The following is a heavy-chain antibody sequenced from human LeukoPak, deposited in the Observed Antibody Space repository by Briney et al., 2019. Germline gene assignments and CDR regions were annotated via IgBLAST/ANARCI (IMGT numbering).Heavy chain of an antibody. CDR2: IYHSGST. J-gene: IGHJ4*02. V-gene: IGHV4-38-2*02. D-gene: IGHD6-13*01. Sequence: SETLSLTCTVSGGSISSGYYWGWIRQPPGKGLEWIGSIYHSGSTYYNPSLKSRVTISVDTSKNQFSLKLSSVTAADTAVYYCARDRPRAAAGTDYWGQGTLVTVSS. CDR3: ARDRPRAAAGTDY. CDR1: GGSISSGYY.